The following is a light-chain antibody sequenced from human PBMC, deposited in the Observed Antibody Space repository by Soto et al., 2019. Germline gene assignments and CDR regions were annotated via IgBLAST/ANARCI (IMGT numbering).Light chain of an antibody. CDR1: TRDIAGYNY. Sequence: QSVLTQPASVSGSLGQSITISCTGTTRDIAGYNYISWYQQLPGKAPKLMIYQVTIRPSGISNRFSGSKSGNTASLTISGLQAEDEADYYCTSYAGSNNYVFGTGTKVTVL. V-gene: IGLV2-14*01. CDR2: QVT. CDR3: TSYAGSNNYV. J-gene: IGLJ1*01.